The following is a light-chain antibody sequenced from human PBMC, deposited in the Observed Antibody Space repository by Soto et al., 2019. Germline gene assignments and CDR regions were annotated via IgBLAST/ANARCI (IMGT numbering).Light chain of an antibody. Sequence: EIVLTQSPGTLSLSPGERATLSCRASQSVSSNYLAWYQVKPGQAPRLLIYGASSRVTGIPDRFSGSGSGTDFTLTISRLEPEDFAVYYCQQYVRSPPWTFGQGTKVDIK. CDR1: QSVSSNY. J-gene: IGKJ1*01. CDR2: GAS. V-gene: IGKV3-20*01. CDR3: QQYVRSPPWT.